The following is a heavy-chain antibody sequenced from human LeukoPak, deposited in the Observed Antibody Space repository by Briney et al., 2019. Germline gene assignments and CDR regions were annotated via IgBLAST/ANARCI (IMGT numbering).Heavy chain of an antibody. CDR1: GFTFSSYS. D-gene: IGHD2-8*01. CDR2: ISSSSSYI. CDR3: ARDKSVEAVYASAADY. Sequence: PGGSLRLSCAASGFTFSSYSMNWVRQAPGKGLEWVSSISSSSSYIYYADSVKGRFTISRDNAKNSLYLQMNSLRAEDTAVYYCARDKSVEAVYASAADYWGQGTLVTVSS. V-gene: IGHV3-21*01. J-gene: IGHJ4*02.